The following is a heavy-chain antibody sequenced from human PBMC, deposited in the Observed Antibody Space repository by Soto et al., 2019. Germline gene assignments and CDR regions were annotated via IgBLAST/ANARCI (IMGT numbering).Heavy chain of an antibody. CDR2: ISGNGGSS. Sequence: PGGSLRLSCAASGFTFSSYAMTWVRQAPGKGLEWVSGISGNGGSSFYTDSVKGRFTISRDNSRNTLYLRMNSLRADDTAVYYCVKELMGIAAAASDWGQGTLVTVSS. D-gene: IGHD6-13*01. CDR3: VKELMGIAAAASD. CDR1: GFTFSSYA. V-gene: IGHV3-23*01. J-gene: IGHJ4*02.